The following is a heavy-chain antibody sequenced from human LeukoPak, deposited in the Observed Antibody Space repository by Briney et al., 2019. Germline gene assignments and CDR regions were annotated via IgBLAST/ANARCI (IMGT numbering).Heavy chain of an antibody. D-gene: IGHD1-1*01. CDR2: ISYDGSNK. Sequence: GGSLRLSCAASGFTFSSYAMHWVRRAPGKGLEWVAVISYDGSNKYYADSVKGRFTISRDNSKSTLYLQMNSLRAEDTAVYYCARDGRYFYYYYGMDVWGQGTTVTVSS. CDR3: ARDGRYFYYYYGMDV. J-gene: IGHJ6*02. CDR1: GFTFSSYA. V-gene: IGHV3-30-3*01.